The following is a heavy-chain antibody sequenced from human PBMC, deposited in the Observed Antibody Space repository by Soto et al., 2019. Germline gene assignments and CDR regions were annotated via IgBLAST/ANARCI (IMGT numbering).Heavy chain of an antibody. CDR2: IRDKANNDAT. CDR3: TRPPRGSYGDDSDY. D-gene: IGHD1-26*01. Sequence: QLVETGGGLVQPGGSLKLSCSGSGFSLSGSSIHWVRQDSGQGLEWLGRIRDKANNDATAYAASVKGRFTISRDETQNVVFLQMNGLKTEATAIYYCTRPPRGSYGDDSDYGGQGTQVSVSS. J-gene: IGHJ4*02. CDR1: GFSLSGSS. V-gene: IGHV3-73*02.